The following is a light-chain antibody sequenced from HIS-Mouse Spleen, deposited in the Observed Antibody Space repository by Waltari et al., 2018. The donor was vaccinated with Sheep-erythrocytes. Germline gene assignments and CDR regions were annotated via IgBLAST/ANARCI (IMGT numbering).Light chain of an antibody. J-gene: IGLJ2*01. CDR1: KLGDKY. Sequence: SYELTQPPSVSVSPGQTASIPCSGDKLGDKYACWYQQKPGQSPVLVLYQDSKRPSGSPGPFSGSNSGNSATLTISGTQAMDEADYYCQAWDSSTVVFGGGTKLTVL. V-gene: IGLV3-1*01. CDR2: QDS. CDR3: QAWDSSTVV.